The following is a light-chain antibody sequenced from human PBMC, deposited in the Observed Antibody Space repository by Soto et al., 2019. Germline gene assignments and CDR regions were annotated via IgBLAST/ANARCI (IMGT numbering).Light chain of an antibody. J-gene: IGKJ4*01. CDR1: QSVSSY. V-gene: IGKV3-11*01. CDR2: DAS. CDR3: QQRSNWPPT. Sequence: EIALTQSPATLSLSPRERATLSCRASQSVSSYLAWYQQKPGQAPRLLIYDASNRATGIPARFSGSGSGTDFTLTISSLEPEDFAVYYCQQRSNWPPTFGGGTKVDIK.